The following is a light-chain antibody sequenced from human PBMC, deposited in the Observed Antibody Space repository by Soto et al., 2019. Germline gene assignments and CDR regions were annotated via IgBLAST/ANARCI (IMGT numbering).Light chain of an antibody. V-gene: IGKV1-39*01. CDR3: QQYNSYSS. CDR1: QSISKH. CDR2: AAS. Sequence: DIQVTQSPSSLSASAGDRVTITCRASQSISKHLNWYQQKPGKAPKLLIYAASSLQSGVPSRFSGSGSGTDVTLTITSLQPEDFATYYCQQYNSYSSFGGGTNV. J-gene: IGKJ4*01.